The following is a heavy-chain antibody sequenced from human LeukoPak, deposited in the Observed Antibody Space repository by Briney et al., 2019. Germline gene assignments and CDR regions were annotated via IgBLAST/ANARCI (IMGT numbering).Heavy chain of an antibody. V-gene: IGHV3-23*01. D-gene: IGHD6-25*01. CDR1: GFAFSGDA. Sequence: GGSLRLSCAASGFAFSGDAMSWVRQGPGKGLEWVSGFSASDGNTQYADSVKGRFTISRDNYKKTLSLQMNSLRVEDTAVYYCAKSKTAALGTGAFDVWGQGTMVTVSS. J-gene: IGHJ3*01. CDR2: FSASDGNT. CDR3: AKSKTAALGTGAFDV.